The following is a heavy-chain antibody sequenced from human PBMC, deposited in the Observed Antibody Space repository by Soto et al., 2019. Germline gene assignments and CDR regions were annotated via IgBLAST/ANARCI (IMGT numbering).Heavy chain of an antibody. CDR2: ISPSSSYT. D-gene: IGHD3-16*01. Sequence: QVQLVESGGGLVKPGGSLRLSCAASGFTFSDYYMSWIRQAPGKGLEWVSYISPSSSYTDHADSVKGRFTVSRDNAQASLYLLMSSLRADDTAVYYCARYDPHHYYYGLDVWGQGTTVTVSS. V-gene: IGHV3-11*06. CDR1: GFTFSDYY. CDR3: ARYDPHHYYYGLDV. J-gene: IGHJ6*02.